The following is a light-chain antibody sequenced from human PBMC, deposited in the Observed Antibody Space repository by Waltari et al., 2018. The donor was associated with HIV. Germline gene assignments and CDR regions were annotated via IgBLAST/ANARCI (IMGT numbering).Light chain of an antibody. CDR2: DAS. CDR1: QDIINH. CDR3: QQYETLPLT. V-gene: IGKV1-33*01. Sequence: DIQMNQSPSSLSASVGDRVTITCQASQDIINHLNWYQQKPGKAPELLIFDASHLEPGVTSRFSGSGSGTHFTLTISSLHPEDFATYFCQQYETLPLTFGGGTRVDIK. J-gene: IGKJ4*01.